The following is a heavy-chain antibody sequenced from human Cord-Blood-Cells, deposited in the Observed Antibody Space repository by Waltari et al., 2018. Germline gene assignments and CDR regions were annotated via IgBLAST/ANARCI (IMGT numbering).Heavy chain of an antibody. J-gene: IGHJ4*02. D-gene: IGHD6-19*01. V-gene: IGHV4-34*01. CDR1: GGSFSGYS. Sequence: QVQLQQWGAGLLKPSETLSLTCAVYGGSFSGYSWSWIRQPPGKGLEWIGEINHSGSTNYNPSLKSRVTISVDTSKNQFSLKLSSVTAADTAVYYCAREWGSGWYGYWGQGTLVTVSS. CDR2: INHSGST. CDR3: AREWGSGWYGY.